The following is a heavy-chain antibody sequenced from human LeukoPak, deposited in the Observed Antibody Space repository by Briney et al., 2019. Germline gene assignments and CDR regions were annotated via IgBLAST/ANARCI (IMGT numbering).Heavy chain of an antibody. V-gene: IGHV4-38-2*02. CDR3: ARGYCSGGSCYSYYYYNYMDV. J-gene: IGHJ6*03. Sequence: PSETLSLTCTVSGYSISSGNYWGWIRQPPGKGLEWIGSIYHSGSTYINPSLKSRVIMSVDTSNNQFSLKLSSVTAADTAVYYCARGYCSGGSCYSYYYYNYMDVWGKGTTVTVSS. CDR2: IYHSGST. CDR1: GYSISSGNY. D-gene: IGHD2-15*01.